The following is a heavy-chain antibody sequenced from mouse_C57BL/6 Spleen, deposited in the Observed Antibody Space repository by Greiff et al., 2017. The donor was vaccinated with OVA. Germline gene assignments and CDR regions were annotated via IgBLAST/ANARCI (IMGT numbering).Heavy chain of an antibody. V-gene: IGHV6-6*01. CDR3: TRDYGSRTLFDY. Sequence: EVKLVESGGGLVQPGGSMKLSCAASGFTFSDAWMDWVRQSPEKGLEWVAEIRNKANNHATYYAESVKGRFTISRDDSKSSVYLQMNSLRAEDTGIYYCTRDYGSRTLFDYWGQGTTLTVSS. J-gene: IGHJ2*01. CDR1: GFTFSDAW. CDR2: IRNKANNHAT. D-gene: IGHD1-1*01.